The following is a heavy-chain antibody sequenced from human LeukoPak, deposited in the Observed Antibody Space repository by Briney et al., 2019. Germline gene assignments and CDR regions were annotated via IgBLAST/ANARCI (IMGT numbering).Heavy chain of an antibody. V-gene: IGHV4-4*02. CDR2: VHLDGRT. D-gene: IGHD3-3*01. Sequence: SETLSRICGVSGGSIRSTNWWTWIRQPPGKGLEWIGEVHLDGRTNYNPSLESRLTMSVDLSENHISLKLTSVTAADTAVYYCAREGGFYRPLDYTGQGTLVTVSS. CDR3: AREGGFYRPLDY. CDR1: GGSIRSTNW. J-gene: IGHJ4*02.